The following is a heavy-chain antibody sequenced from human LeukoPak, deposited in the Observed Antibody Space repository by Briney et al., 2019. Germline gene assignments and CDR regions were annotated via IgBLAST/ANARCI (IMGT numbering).Heavy chain of an antibody. CDR1: GFTFSSYA. Sequence: GGSLRLSCAASGFTFSSYAMSWVRQAPGKGLEWVSAIGGSGGSTYYADSVKGRFTISRDNSKNTLCLQMNSLRAEDTAVYYCAKPERGYLLYYYMDVWGKGTTVTVSS. CDR2: IGGSGGST. J-gene: IGHJ6*03. V-gene: IGHV3-23*01. D-gene: IGHD3-3*01. CDR3: AKPERGYLLYYYMDV.